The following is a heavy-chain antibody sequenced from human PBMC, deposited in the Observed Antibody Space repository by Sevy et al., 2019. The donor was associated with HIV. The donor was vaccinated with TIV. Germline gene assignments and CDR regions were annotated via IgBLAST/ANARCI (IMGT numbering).Heavy chain of an antibody. CDR1: GGSISSYY. CDR3: AGAITIFDGMDV. V-gene: IGHV4-59*01. J-gene: IGHJ6*02. Sequence: SETLSLTCTVSGGSISSYYWSWIRQPPGKGLEWIGYIYYSGSTNYNPSLKSRVTISVDTSKNQFSLKLSSVTAADTAVYYCAGAITIFDGMDVWGQGTTVTVSS. D-gene: IGHD3-3*01. CDR2: IYYSGST.